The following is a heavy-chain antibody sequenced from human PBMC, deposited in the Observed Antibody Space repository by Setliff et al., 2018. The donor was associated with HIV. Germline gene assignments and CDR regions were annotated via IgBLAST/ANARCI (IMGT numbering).Heavy chain of an antibody. J-gene: IGHJ5*02. CDR3: ARARGPPLPVLDL. CDR2: IYYRGSA. CDR1: GGSISTTNYY. D-gene: IGHD3-10*01. V-gene: IGHV4-39*07. Sequence: SETLSLTCSVSGGSISTTNYYWGWVRQPPGKGLEWIGIIYYRGSAYYDLSLKSRVTLSVDTSKNSFSLNLTSVTAADPAVYFCARARGPPLPVLDLWGQGTLVTVSS.